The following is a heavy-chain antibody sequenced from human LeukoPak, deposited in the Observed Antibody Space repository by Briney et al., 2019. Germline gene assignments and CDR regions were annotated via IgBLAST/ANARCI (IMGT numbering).Heavy chain of an antibody. J-gene: IGHJ4*02. CDR2: ISSSSSYI. CDR1: GFTFSSYS. CDR3: AKGGARFGELSVY. V-gene: IGHV3-21*01. D-gene: IGHD3-10*01. Sequence: PGGSLRLSCAASGFTFSSYSMNWVRQAPGKGLEWVSSISSSSSYIYYADSVKGRFTISRDKSKSTLYLQMNSLRAEDTAVYYCAKGGARFGELSVYWGQGTLVTVSS.